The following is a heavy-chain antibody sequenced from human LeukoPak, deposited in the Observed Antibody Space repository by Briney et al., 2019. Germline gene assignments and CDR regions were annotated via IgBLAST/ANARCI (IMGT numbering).Heavy chain of an antibody. CDR1: GGSISSSNW. J-gene: IGHJ1*01. Sequence: PSETLSLTCAVSGGSISSSNWWSWVRQPPGKGLEWIGEIYHSGSTNYIPSLKSRVTISVDKSKNQFSLKLSSVTAADTAVYYCARGMGQWPYPEYFQHWGQGTLVTVSS. CDR3: ARGMGQWPYPEYFQH. D-gene: IGHD6-19*01. V-gene: IGHV4-4*02. CDR2: IYHSGST.